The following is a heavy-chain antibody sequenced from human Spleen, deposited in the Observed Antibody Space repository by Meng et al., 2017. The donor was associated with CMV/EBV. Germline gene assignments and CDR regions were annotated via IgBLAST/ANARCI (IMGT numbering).Heavy chain of an antibody. D-gene: IGHD6-13*01. Sequence: GGSLRFSCAASGFIFSTYTMNWVRQAPGKGLEWVSSISSSGGYIFYADSLKGRFTISRDNAKNSLYLQMNTLRAEDTAVYYCAKSLSSNWYAFGYWGQGTLVTVSS. CDR1: GFIFSTYT. CDR3: AKSLSSNWYAFGY. CDR2: ISSSGGYI. J-gene: IGHJ4*02. V-gene: IGHV3-21*01.